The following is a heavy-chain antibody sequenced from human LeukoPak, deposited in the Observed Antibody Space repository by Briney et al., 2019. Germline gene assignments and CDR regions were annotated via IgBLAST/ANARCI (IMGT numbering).Heavy chain of an antibody. V-gene: IGHV1-2*02. D-gene: IGHD1-1*01. CDR1: GYPVTAYY. CDR2: INPNSGAT. J-gene: IGHJ3*02. Sequence: ASVKVSCKAYGYPVTAYYMHWVRQAPGQGLEWMGWINPNSGATNYAQKFQGRVTMTRYTSISTAYMELSRLISDGTAVYYCARVMKTRVVATFDIWGQGTMVTVSS. CDR3: ARVMKTRVVATFDI.